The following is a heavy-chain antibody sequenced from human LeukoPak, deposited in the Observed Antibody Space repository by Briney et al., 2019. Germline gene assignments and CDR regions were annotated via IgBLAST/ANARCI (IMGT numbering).Heavy chain of an antibody. Sequence: PGGSLRLSCAASGFTFITYAMTWVRQAPGKGLDWVSTISAGGAGTYYADSVKGRFTISRDNSKNTLYLQMNSLRAEDTALYYCVKGYSGGWTREYSGMDVWGQGTTVTVPS. CDR3: VKGYSGGWTREYSGMDV. V-gene: IGHV3-23*01. CDR1: GFTFITYA. J-gene: IGHJ6*02. D-gene: IGHD6-19*01. CDR2: ISAGGAGT.